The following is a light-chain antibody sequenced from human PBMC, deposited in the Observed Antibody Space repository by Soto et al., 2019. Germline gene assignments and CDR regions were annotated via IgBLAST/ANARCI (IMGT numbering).Light chain of an antibody. J-gene: IGKJ1*01. CDR2: DAS. V-gene: IGKV3D-15*01. CDR3: QQYADWPRT. Sequence: EIILTQSPGPLSLSPGERATLSCMGSQSVSSNLAWYQQKPGQAPRLLIYDASNRATGIPARFSGSGSGTDCTLTISSLQAEDVAVYYCQQYADWPRTLGQGTKVDIK. CDR1: QSVSSN.